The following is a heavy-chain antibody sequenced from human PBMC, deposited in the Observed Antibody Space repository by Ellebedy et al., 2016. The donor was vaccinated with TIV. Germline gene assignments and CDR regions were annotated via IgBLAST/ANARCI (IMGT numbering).Heavy chain of an antibody. CDR3: ARDWSGH. Sequence: AASVKVSCKTSGYTFTSYGISWVRQAPGQGLEWMGWISANNGDTNYAQKFQGRVTMTTDTSTTTVYMELRSLRSDDTAVYYCARDWSGHWGQGTLVTVS. V-gene: IGHV1-18*04. D-gene: IGHD3-3*01. CDR2: ISANNGDT. J-gene: IGHJ4*02. CDR1: GYTFTSYG.